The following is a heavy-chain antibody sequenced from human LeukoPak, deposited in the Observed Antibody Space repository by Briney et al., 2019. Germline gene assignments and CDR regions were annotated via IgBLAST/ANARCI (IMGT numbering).Heavy chain of an antibody. CDR3: ARDLNRDGYKHDMRYGMDV. J-gene: IGHJ6*02. CDR2: IIPIFRIA. Sequence: SSVNVSCQGSRGTFSRYAISWVRQAPGQGLEWMGRIIPIFRIANYAQKFQGRVTITADKSTSTAYMELSSLRPEDTAVYYCARDLNRDGYKHDMRYGMDVWGQGPTVTVSS. D-gene: IGHD5-24*01. V-gene: IGHV1-69*04. CDR1: RGTFSRYA.